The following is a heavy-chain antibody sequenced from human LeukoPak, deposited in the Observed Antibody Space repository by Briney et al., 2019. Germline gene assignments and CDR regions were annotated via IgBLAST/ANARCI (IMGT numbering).Heavy chain of an antibody. CDR2: IYYSGST. CDR3: ASVRDSGWDPFDY. CDR1: GYSLSSGYY. V-gene: IGHV4-38-2*02. D-gene: IGHD6-19*01. Sequence: SETPSLTCTVSGYSLSSGYYWGWIRQPPGQGLEWIGSIYYSGSTYYNPSLKSRVTISVDRSKNQFSLKLSSVTAADTAVYYCASVRDSGWDPFDYWGQGTLVIVSS. J-gene: IGHJ4*02.